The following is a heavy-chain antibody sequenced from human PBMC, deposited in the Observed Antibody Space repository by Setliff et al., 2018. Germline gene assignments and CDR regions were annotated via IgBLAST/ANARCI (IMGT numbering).Heavy chain of an antibody. CDR2: INPSSGRT. CDR3: ARELLRSSSWRPDVFEV. J-gene: IGHJ3*01. D-gene: IGHD6-13*01. CDR1: GYTFTSHY. Sequence: WASVKVSCKASGYTFTSHYMHWVRQAPGLGLEWMGTINPSSGRTSYAQKFQGRVTMTRDTSTSTVNMDMSSLRSEDTAIYYCARELLRSSSWRPDVFEVWGKGTMVTVSS. V-gene: IGHV1-46*01.